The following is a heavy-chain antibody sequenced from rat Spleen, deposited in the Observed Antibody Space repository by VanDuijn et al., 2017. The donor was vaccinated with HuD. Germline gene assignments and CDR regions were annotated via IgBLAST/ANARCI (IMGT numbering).Heavy chain of an antibody. V-gene: IGHV5S10*01. Sequence: EVQLVESGGGLVQPGRSLKLSCAASGFTFSDYYMAWVRQAPKKGLEWVATIIYDGSRTYYRDSVKGRFTISRDNAKSTLYLQMDSLRSEDTATYYCASELPVPYFDYWGQGVMVTVSS. CDR1: GFTFSDYY. CDR3: ASELPVPYFDY. J-gene: IGHJ2*01. D-gene: IGHD1-4*01. CDR2: IIYDGSRT.